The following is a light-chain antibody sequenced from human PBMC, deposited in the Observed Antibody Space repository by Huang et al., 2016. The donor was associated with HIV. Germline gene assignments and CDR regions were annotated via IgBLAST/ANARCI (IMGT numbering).Light chain of an antibody. CDR3: QQYNNWLGT. J-gene: IGKJ2*01. CDR2: GAS. CDR1: QSVSSS. V-gene: IGKV3-15*01. Sequence: EIVMTQSPATLSVSPGERATLSCRASQSVSSSLAWYQQKPGQAPRLLIYGASTRATVIPASVSGSGSGTEFTLTISSLQSEDFAGYYCQQYNNWLGTFGQGTKLEIK.